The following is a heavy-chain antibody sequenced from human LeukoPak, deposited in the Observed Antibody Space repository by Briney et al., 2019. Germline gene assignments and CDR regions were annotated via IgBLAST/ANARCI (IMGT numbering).Heavy chain of an antibody. J-gene: IGHJ4*02. CDR3: ARGPGENDY. CDR1: GGSFSGYY. Sequence: SETLSLTCAVYGGSFSGYYWSWIRQPPGKGLEWIGEINHSGRTNYNPSLKSGVTISVDTSKNQFSLKLSSVTAADTAVYYCARGPGENDYWGQGTLVTVSS. V-gene: IGHV4-34*01. CDR2: INHSGRT. D-gene: IGHD3-16*01.